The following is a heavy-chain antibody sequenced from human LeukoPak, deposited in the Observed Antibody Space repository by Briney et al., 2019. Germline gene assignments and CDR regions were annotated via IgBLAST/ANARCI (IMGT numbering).Heavy chain of an antibody. V-gene: IGHV1-69*05. CDR1: GGTFSSYA. CDR2: IIPSFGTA. CDR3: ARSNQDGGWTYYFDY. Sequence: SVKVSCKASGGTFSSYAISWVRQAPGQGLEWMGRIIPSFGTANYAQKFQGRVTITTDESTSTAYMELSSLRSEDTAVYYCARSNQDGGWTYYFDYWGQGTLVTVSS. J-gene: IGHJ4*02. D-gene: IGHD6-19*01.